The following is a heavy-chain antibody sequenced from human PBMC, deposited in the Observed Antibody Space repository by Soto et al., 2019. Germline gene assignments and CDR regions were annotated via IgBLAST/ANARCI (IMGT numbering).Heavy chain of an antibody. CDR3: AREEGLPGGSYYGCY. J-gene: IGHJ4*02. CDR2: IIPIFGTA. V-gene: IGHV1-69*01. D-gene: IGHD1-26*01. Sequence: QVQLVQSGAEVQKPGSSVKVSCKASGGTFSSYDISWVRQAPGQGLEWMGGIIPIFGTANYAQKFQGRVTITADEYPSTAYMELSSLRSEDTAVYYCAREEGLPGGSYYGCYWGQGNLVTVSS. CDR1: GGTFSSYD.